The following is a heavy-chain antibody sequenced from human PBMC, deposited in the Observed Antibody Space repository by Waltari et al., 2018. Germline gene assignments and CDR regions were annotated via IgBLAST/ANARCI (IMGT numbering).Heavy chain of an antibody. CDR3: ARAYYYDSSGYSDY. CDR2: IIPILGIA. Sequence: QVQLVQSGAEVKKPGSSVKVSCQASGGTFSSYTISWVRQAPGQGLEWMGRIIPILGIANYAQKFQGRVTITADKSTSTAYMELSSLRSEDTAVYYCARAYYYDSSGYSDYWGQGTLVTVSS. J-gene: IGHJ4*02. V-gene: IGHV1-69*02. D-gene: IGHD3-22*01. CDR1: GGTFSSYT.